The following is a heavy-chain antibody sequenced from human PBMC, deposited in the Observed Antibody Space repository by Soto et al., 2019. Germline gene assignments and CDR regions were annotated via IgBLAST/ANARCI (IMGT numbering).Heavy chain of an antibody. CDR2: ISGSGGST. CDR3: AKDGGGSSGGSDFDY. J-gene: IGHJ4*02. CDR1: GFTFSSYC. D-gene: IGHD2-15*01. V-gene: IGHV3-23*01. Sequence: GGSLRLSCAASGFTFSSYCMSWVRQAPGKGLEWVSAISGSGGSTYYADPVKGRFTISRDNSKNTLYLQMNSLRAEDTAVYYCAKDGGGSSGGSDFDYWGQGTLVTVSS.